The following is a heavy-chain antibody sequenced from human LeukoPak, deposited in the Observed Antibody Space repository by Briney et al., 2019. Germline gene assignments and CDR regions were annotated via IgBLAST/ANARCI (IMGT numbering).Heavy chain of an antibody. CDR2: IDPSDSYT. J-gene: IGHJ4*02. Sequence: KSGESLKISCKGSGYSFTSYWIGWVRQMPGKGLEWMGRIDPSDSYTNYSPSFQGHVTISADKSISTAYLQWSSLKASDTAMYYCARQDVVRGWYGGDYWGQGTLVTVSS. CDR1: GYSFTSYW. CDR3: ARQDVVRGWYGGDY. D-gene: IGHD6-19*01. V-gene: IGHV5-10-1*01.